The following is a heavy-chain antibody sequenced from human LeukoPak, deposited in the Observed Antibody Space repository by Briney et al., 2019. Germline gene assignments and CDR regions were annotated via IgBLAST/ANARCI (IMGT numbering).Heavy chain of an antibody. CDR3: ARTMCGDYSFDY. CDR1: GYTFTSYY. D-gene: IGHD4-17*01. Sequence: ASVTVSCKASGYTFTSYYMHWVRQAPGQGLEWMGIINPSGGSTSYAQKFQGRVTMTRDTSTSTVYMELSSLRSEDTAVYYCARTMCGDYSFDYWGQGTLVTVSS. V-gene: IGHV1-46*01. J-gene: IGHJ4*02. CDR2: INPSGGST.